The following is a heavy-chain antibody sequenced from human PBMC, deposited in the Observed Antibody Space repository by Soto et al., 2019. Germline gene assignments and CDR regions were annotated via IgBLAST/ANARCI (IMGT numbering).Heavy chain of an antibody. J-gene: IGHJ4*02. CDR3: SRRSSGWYFDY. CDR1: GFTFSNYA. D-gene: IGHD6-19*01. V-gene: IGHV3-23*01. CDR2: ISGSGGST. Sequence: EVQLLESGGGLVQPGGSLRLSCAASGFTFSNYAMNWVRQAPGKGLAWVSVISGSGGSTYYADSVKGRFTISRDNSKNTLYLQMNSLRAEDTAVYYCSRRSSGWYFDYWGQGTLVTVSS.